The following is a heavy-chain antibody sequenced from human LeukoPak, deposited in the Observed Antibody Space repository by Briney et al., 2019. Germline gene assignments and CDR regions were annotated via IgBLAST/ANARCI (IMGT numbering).Heavy chain of an antibody. V-gene: IGHV4-34*01. J-gene: IGHJ4*02. CDR1: GGSFSGYY. CDR3: ARAPYYYDSSGYGTEFDY. Sequence: SETLSLTCAVYGGSFSGYYWSWIRQPPGKGLEWIGEINHSGSTNYNPSLKSRVTVSVDTSKNQFSLKLSSVTAADTAVYYCARAPYYYDSSGYGTEFDYWGQGTLVTVSS. CDR2: INHSGST. D-gene: IGHD3-22*01.